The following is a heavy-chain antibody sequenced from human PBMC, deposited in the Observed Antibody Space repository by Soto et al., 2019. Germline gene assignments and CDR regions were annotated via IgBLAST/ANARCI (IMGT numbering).Heavy chain of an antibody. CDR1: GGSFSGYY. D-gene: IGHD2-15*01. CDR2: INHSGST. J-gene: IGHJ5*02. Sequence: PSETLSLTCAVYGGSFSGYYWSWIRQPPGKGLEWIGEINHSGSTNYNPSLKSRVTISVDTSKNQFSLKLSSVTAADTAVYYCARAGDIVVVVDWFDPWGQGTLVTVSS. V-gene: IGHV4-34*01. CDR3: ARAGDIVVVVDWFDP.